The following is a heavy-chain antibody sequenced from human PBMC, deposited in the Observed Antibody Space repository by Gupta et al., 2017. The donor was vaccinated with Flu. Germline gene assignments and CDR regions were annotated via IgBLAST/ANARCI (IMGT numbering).Heavy chain of an antibody. CDR2: IYYSGNT. D-gene: IGHD3-16*01. V-gene: IGHV4-38-2*01. CDR1: GYSISRGYY. J-gene: IGHJ4*02. Sequence: QVQLQESGPGLVKPSETLTLTCAGSGYSISRGYYWGWIRQPPGKGLEWIGSIYYSGNTQYNSSLKGRVTLSVDTAKNHFSLRLSSVTAADTAVYYCARTGIGYSYASDYWGRGTLVTVSS. CDR3: ARTGIGYSYASDY.